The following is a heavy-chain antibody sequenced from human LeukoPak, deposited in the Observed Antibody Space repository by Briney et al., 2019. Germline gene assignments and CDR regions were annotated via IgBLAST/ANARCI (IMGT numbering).Heavy chain of an antibody. V-gene: IGHV4-38-2*02. CDR3: ARRFRTAAGTGFDP. Sequence: PSETLSLTCTVSGYSISSGYYWGWIRQPPGKGLEWIGSIYHSGSTYYNPSLKSRVTISVDTSKNQFSLKLSSVTAADTAVYYCARRFRTAAGTGFDPWGQGTLVTVSS. J-gene: IGHJ5*02. CDR2: IYHSGST. CDR1: GYSISSGYY. D-gene: IGHD6-13*01.